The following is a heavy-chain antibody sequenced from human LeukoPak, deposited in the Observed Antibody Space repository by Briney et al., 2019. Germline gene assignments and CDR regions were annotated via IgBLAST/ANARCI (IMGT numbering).Heavy chain of an antibody. CDR1: GGTFSSYA. D-gene: IGHD3-22*01. CDR2: IIPILGIA. J-gene: IGHJ5*02. Sequence: ASVKVSCKASGGTFSSYAISWVRQAPGQGLEWMGRIIPILGIANYAQKFQGRVTITADKPTSTAYMELSSLRSEDTAVYYCARGPYYDSSGYYQGWFDPWGQGTLVTVSS. CDR3: ARGPYYDSSGYYQGWFDP. V-gene: IGHV1-69*04.